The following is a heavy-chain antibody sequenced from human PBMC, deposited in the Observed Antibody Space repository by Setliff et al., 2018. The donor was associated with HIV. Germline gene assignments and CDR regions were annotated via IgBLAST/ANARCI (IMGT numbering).Heavy chain of an antibody. Sequence: GGSLRLSCAASGFTFSSYSMNWVRQAPGKGLEWVSYISSSSSTIYYADSVKGRFTISRDKAKNSLYLQMNSLRAEDTAVYYCARCSTASAHSVSWFDPWGQGTLVTVSS. V-gene: IGHV3-48*01. CDR1: GFTFSSYS. CDR3: ARCSTASAHSVSWFDP. D-gene: IGHD2-2*01. CDR2: ISSSSSTI. J-gene: IGHJ5*02.